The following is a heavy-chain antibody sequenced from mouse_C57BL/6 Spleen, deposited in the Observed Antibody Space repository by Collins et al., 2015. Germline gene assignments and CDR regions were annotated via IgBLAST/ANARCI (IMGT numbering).Heavy chain of an antibody. V-gene: IGHV3-2*02. J-gene: IGHJ2*01. D-gene: IGHD1-2*01. Sequence: DVQLQESGPGLVKPSQSLSLTCTVTGYSITSDYAWNWIRQFPGNKLEWMGYISYSGSTSYNPSLKSRISITRDTSKNQFFLQLNSVTTEDTATYYCARGHYGYADYWGQGTTLTVSS. CDR1: GYSITSDYA. CDR2: ISYSGST. CDR3: ARGHYGYADY.